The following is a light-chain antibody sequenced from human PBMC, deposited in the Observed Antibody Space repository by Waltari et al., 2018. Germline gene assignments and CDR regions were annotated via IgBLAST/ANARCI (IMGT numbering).Light chain of an antibody. Sequence: DIVLTQSPATLSLSPGARDTLSCRASQSVGNFLAWYPHKPGQVPRLLIYDASNRATGIPATFSGSGSGTDFTLTISSLQPEDFALYYCQQRSGWPPSITFGQGTRLEI. CDR3: QQRSGWPPSIT. V-gene: IGKV3-11*01. CDR2: DAS. J-gene: IGKJ5*01. CDR1: QSVGNF.